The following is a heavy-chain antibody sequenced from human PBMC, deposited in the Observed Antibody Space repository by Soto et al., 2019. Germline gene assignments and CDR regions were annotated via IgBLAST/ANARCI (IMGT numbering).Heavy chain of an antibody. V-gene: IGHV2-70*04. D-gene: IGHD5-12*01. Sequence: SGPTLVNPTQTLTLTCTFSGFSLSTSGMRVSWIRQPPGKALEWLARIDWDDDKFYSTFLKTRLTISKDTSKNQVVLTMTNMDPVDTATYYCALSSSGYALRSFDYWGQGXLVTVSS. J-gene: IGHJ4*02. CDR3: ALSSSGYALRSFDY. CDR2: IDWDDDK. CDR1: GFSLSTSGMR.